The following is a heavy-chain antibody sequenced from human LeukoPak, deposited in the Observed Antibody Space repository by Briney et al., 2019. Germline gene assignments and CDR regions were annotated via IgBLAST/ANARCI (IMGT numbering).Heavy chain of an antibody. CDR1: GGSISSYY. D-gene: IGHD2-2*01. CDR2: ISNSGSYI. J-gene: IGHJ4*02. CDR3: ANHLACGSTSCPPFDY. V-gene: IGHV3-21*01. Sequence: ETLSLTCTVSGGSISSYYWSWIRQPPGKGLEWVSSISNSGSYIYYADSVKGRFTISRDNAKNSLYLQMNSLRAEDTAVYYCANHLACGSTSCPPFDYWGQGTLVTVSS.